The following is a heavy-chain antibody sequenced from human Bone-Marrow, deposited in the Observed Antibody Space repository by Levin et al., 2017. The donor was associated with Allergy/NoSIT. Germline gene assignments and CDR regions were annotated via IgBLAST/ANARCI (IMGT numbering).Heavy chain of an antibody. CDR2: IRGSGVGT. CDR1: GFTFSSYA. J-gene: IGHJ4*02. D-gene: IGHD6-6*01. Sequence: PGGSLRLSCAASGFTFSSYAMSWVRQAPGKGLEWVSGIRGSGVGTYYAYSVKGRFTISRDNSKNTLYLQMKSLRAEDTAVYYCAKDISSSWSTGDLDYWGQGTQVTVSS. V-gene: IGHV3-23*01. CDR3: AKDISSSWSTGDLDY.